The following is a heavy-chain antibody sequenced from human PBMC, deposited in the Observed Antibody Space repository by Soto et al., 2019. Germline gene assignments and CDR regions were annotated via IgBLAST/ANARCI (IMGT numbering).Heavy chain of an antibody. CDR2: INPNSGGT. CDR3: ARVGWDSSGYYHFDY. J-gene: IGHJ4*02. Sequence: QVQLVQSGAEVKKPGASVKVSCKASGYTFTGYYMHWVRQAPGQGLEWMGWINPNSGGTNYAQKFQGWVTMTRDTSISTAYMELSRLRSDDTAVYYCARVGWDSSGYYHFDYWGQGTLVTVSS. D-gene: IGHD3-22*01. V-gene: IGHV1-2*04. CDR1: GYTFTGYY.